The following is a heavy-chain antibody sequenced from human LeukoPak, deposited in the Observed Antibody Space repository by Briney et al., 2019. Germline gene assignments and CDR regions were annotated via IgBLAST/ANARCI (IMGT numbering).Heavy chain of an antibody. Sequence: SETLSLTCTGSGGSVSSNSYYWSWIRQPPGKGLEWIGFIYYTGGTNYNPSLKSRVTLSIDTSKNQFSLKLASVTAADTAVYYCARVVVGESFDYWGQGTLVTVSS. D-gene: IGHD1-26*01. V-gene: IGHV4-61*01. CDR3: ARVVVGESFDY. CDR1: GGSVSSNSYY. J-gene: IGHJ4*02. CDR2: IYYTGGT.